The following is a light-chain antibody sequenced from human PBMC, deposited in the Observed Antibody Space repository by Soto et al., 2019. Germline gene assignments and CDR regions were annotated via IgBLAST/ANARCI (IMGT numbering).Light chain of an antibody. J-gene: IGKJ2*02. Sequence: EIVLTQSPGTLSLSPGERATLSCRASQSVSASFLAWYQQKPGQAPRLLIYGASSRATGIPDRFSGSGSGTAFSLTISRLEPEDDAVYYGQQRGTFGQGTKLEIK. CDR3: QQRGT. CDR1: QSVSASF. V-gene: IGKV3-20*01. CDR2: GAS.